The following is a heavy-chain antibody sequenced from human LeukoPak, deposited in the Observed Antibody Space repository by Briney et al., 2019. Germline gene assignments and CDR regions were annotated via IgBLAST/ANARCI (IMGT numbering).Heavy chain of an antibody. Sequence: PSETLSLTCAVSGASMCSHGYYWSWIRQHPGKGLEWIGYIYYSGSTYYNPSPKSRVTISVDTSKNQFSLKLSSVTAADTAVYYCSGSYYNYYYYGMDVWGQGTTVTVSS. CDR3: SGSYYNYYYYGMDV. D-gene: IGHD3-10*01. V-gene: IGHV4-31*11. CDR1: GASMCSHGYY. J-gene: IGHJ6*02. CDR2: IYYSGST.